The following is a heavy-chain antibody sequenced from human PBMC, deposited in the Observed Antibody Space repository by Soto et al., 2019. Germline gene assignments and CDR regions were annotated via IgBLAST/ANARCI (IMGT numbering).Heavy chain of an antibody. J-gene: IGHJ3*02. CDR1: GGTFSSYA. V-gene: IGHV1-69*06. D-gene: IGHD2-2*01. CDR2: IIPIFGET. CDR3: ATDRNYQIAFDI. Sequence: SVNVSCKSSGGTFSSYAISWVRQAPGQGLEWMGGIIPIFGETIYAQKFQGRVTMTEDTSTDTAYMELSSLRSEDTAVYYCATDRNYQIAFDIWGQGTMVTVSS.